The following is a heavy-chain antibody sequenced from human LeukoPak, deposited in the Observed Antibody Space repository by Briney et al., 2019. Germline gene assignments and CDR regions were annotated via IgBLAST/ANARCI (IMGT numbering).Heavy chain of an antibody. D-gene: IGHD5-24*01. CDR3: ARSNRNQRWLQPFDY. CDR1: GFTFDDYA. CDR2: ISWDGGST. Sequence: GGSLRLSCAASGFTFDDYAMHWVRQAPGKGLEWVSLISWDGGSTYYADSVKGRFTISRDDAKNSLYLQMNSLRAEDTAVYYCARSNRNQRWLQPFDYWGQGTLVTVSS. V-gene: IGHV3-43D*03. J-gene: IGHJ4*02.